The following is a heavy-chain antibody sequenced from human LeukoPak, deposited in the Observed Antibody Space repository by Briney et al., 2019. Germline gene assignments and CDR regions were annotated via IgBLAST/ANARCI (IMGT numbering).Heavy chain of an antibody. J-gene: IGHJ4*02. D-gene: IGHD5-18*01. CDR3: ARSDGYFYLDY. V-gene: IGHV1-2*02. Sequence: ASVKVSCKASGYTFTGYYIHWVRQAPGQGLEWMGWINPNGGATIYEEKFQGRVTMTRDTSISTAYMELSGLRSDDTAMYYCARSDGYFYLDYWGQGTLVTVSS. CDR1: GYTFTGYY. CDR2: INPNGGAT.